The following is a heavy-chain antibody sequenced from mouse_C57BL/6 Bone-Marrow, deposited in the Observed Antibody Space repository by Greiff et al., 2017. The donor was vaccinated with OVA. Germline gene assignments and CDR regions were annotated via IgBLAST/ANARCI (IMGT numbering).Heavy chain of an antibody. CDR3: ARRLLWYPYAMDD. D-gene: IGHD2-1*01. V-gene: IGHV5-6*01. CDR1: GFTFSSYG. CDR2: ISSGGSYT. J-gene: IGHJ4*01. Sequence: EVQGVESGGDLVKPGGSLKLSCAASGFTFSSYGMSWVRQTPDKRLEWVATISSGGSYTYSPDSVKGRFTISRDNAKNTLYLQMSSLKSEDTAMYYCARRLLWYPYAMDDWGQGTSVTVSS.